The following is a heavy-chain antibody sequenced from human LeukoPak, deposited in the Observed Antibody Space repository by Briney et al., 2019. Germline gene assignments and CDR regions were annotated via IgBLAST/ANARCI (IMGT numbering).Heavy chain of an antibody. CDR1: GGSFSGYY. Sequence: SETLSLTCAVYGGSFSGYYWSWIRQPPGKGLEWIGSIYHSGSTYYNPSLKSRVTISVDTSKNQFSLKLSSVTAADTAVYYCARELYCSSTSCPRIDYWGQGTLVTVSS. D-gene: IGHD2-2*01. CDR3: ARELYCSSTSCPRIDY. V-gene: IGHV4-34*01. J-gene: IGHJ4*02. CDR2: IYHSGST.